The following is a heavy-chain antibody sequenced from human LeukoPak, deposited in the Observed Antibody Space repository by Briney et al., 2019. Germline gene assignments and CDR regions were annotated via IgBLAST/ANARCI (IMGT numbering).Heavy chain of an antibody. CDR3: AKDTCTNGVCYFDF. CDR1: RFTFSSYA. Sequence: GRSLRLSCAASRFTFSSYAMSWVRQAPGKGLEWVSGISGSGGTTFSADSVRGRFTISRDNSKNTLYLQMNRLRAEDTAVYYCAKDTCTNGVCYFDFWGQGTLVTVSS. V-gene: IGHV3-23*01. J-gene: IGHJ4*02. CDR2: ISGSGGTT. D-gene: IGHD2-8*01.